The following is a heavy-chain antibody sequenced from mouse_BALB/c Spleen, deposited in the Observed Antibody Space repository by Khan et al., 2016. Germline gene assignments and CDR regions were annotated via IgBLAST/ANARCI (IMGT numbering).Heavy chain of an antibody. V-gene: IGHV5-17*02. CDR2: ISSGSSTI. Sequence: LVESGGGLVQPGGSRKLSCAASGFTFSSFGMHWVRQAPEKGLEWVAYISSGSSTIYYADTVKGRFTISRDNPKNTLFLQMTSLRSEDTAIYYCARGDGNYFAYWSQDTLVTVSA. J-gene: IGHJ3*01. CDR1: GFTFSSFG. D-gene: IGHD2-1*01. CDR3: ARGDGNYFAY.